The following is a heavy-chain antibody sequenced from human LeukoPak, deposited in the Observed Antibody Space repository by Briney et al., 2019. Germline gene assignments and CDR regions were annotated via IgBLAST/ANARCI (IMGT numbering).Heavy chain of an antibody. V-gene: IGHV4-59*01. CDR2: IYYIGST. CDR1: GGSISSYY. J-gene: IGHJ4*02. Sequence: ASETLSLTGTVSGGSISSYYWSWIRQRPGKGLDGIGYIYYIGSTNYNPSLKSPVTISVDTSNNQSSLKLRSVPAADTAVYYCARSINWGRLHFDSSGQGTPVTASS. CDR3: ARSINWGRLHFDS. D-gene: IGHD7-27*01.